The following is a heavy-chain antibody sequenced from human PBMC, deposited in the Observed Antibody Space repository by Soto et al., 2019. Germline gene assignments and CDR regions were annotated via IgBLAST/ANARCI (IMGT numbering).Heavy chain of an antibody. CDR1: GGSISNNRCH. Sequence: QLHLQESCPGLVKPSATLSLTCTVSGGSISNNRCHWGWLRQPPGKGLEWIASITYSLTTFYNPSMKRRVALSVAKSKNQAAVKLSSVTAAETAVYYFARHGITGSYYDAFDIWGQGTMVTVSS. V-gene: IGHV4-39*01. J-gene: IGHJ3*02. CDR2: ITYSLTT. D-gene: IGHD1-26*01. CDR3: ARHGITGSYYDAFDI.